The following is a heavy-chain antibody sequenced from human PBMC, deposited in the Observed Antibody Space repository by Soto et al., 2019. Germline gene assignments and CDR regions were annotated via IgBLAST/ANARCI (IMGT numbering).Heavy chain of an antibody. CDR1: GGSLSSSAYS. CDR3: ARELLFYDSDGFSWDDAFDI. Sequence: SETLSLTCAVSGGSLSSSAYSWSWIRQPPGKGLEWIGFIYQSGSTYYNPSLKSRVTMSLDRPKNQFSLKLSAVTAADTAVYYCARELLFYDSDGFSWDDAFDIWGQGTMVT. V-gene: IGHV4-30-2*01. D-gene: IGHD3-22*01. J-gene: IGHJ3*02. CDR2: IYQSGST.